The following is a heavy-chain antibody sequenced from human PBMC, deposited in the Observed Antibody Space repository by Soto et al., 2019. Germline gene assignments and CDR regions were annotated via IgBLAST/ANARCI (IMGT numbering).Heavy chain of an antibody. J-gene: IGHJ2*01. D-gene: IGHD6-19*01. CDR2: FDPEDGET. V-gene: IGHV1-24*01. Sequence: QVQLVQSGAEVKKPGASVKVSCKVSGYTLTELSMHWVRQAPGKGLEWMGGFDPEDGETIYAQKFQGSVTMTEDTSTHTAYMELSSLRSEDTAVYYCATSLAWLDYWYFDLWGRGPLVTVSS. CDR1: GYTLTELS. CDR3: ATSLAWLDYWYFDL.